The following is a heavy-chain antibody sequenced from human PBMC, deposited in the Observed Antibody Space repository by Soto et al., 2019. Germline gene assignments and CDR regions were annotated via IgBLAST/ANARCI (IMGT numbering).Heavy chain of an antibody. J-gene: IGHJ5*02. CDR2: IYYSGST. CDR3: ARETLWFGDGFHYNWCDP. V-gene: IGHV4-31*03. Sequence: QVQLQESGPGLVKPSQTLSLTCTVSGGSISSGGYYWSWIRQHPGKVLEWIGYIYYSGSTYYNPSLKRRVTISVDTSKNQFSLKLSSVTAADTAVYYCARETLWFGDGFHYNWCDPWGHGTLVTVSS. CDR1: GGSISSGGYY. D-gene: IGHD3-10*01.